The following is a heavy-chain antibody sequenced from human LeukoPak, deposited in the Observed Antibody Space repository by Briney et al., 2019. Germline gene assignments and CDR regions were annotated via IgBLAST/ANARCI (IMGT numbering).Heavy chain of an antibody. CDR1: GFTFSDYY. Sequence: GGSLRLSCAASGFTFSDYYMSWIRQAPGKGLEWVSYISSSGSTIYYADSVKGRFTISRDNAKNSLYLQMNSLRAEDTAVYYCATVGDILTGYYTHDYWGQGTLVTVSS. CDR3: ATVGDILTGYYTHDY. D-gene: IGHD3-9*01. V-gene: IGHV3-11*04. CDR2: ISSSGSTI. J-gene: IGHJ4*02.